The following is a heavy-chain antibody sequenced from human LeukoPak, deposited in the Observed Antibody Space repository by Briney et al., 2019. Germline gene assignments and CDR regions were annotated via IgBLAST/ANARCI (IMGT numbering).Heavy chain of an antibody. V-gene: IGHV3-13*01. CDR3: AREYVLAVAGTNYYYGMDV. Sequence: GGSLRLSCAASGFTLSNYDMHWVRQRPGKGLEWVSLIGTAGDTYYADSVKGRFTISRESAMNSLYLQMNGLRGGDTAVYYCAREYVLAVAGTNYYYGMDVWGQGTAVTVSS. CDR1: GFTLSNYD. D-gene: IGHD6-19*01. J-gene: IGHJ6*02. CDR2: IGTAGDT.